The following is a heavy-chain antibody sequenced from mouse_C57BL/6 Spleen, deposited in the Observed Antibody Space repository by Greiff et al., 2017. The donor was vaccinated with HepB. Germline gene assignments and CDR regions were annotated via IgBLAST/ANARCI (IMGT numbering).Heavy chain of an antibody. CDR3: ARYTVSHFDY. CDR2: IRNKANGYTT. D-gene: IGHD1-1*01. Sequence: EVQVVESGGGLVQPGGSLSLSCAASGFTFTDYYMSWVRQPPGKALEWLGFIRNKANGYTTEYSASVKGRFTISRDNSQSILYLQMNALRAEDSATYYCARYTVSHFDYWGQGTTLTVSS. J-gene: IGHJ2*01. CDR1: GFTFTDYY. V-gene: IGHV7-3*01.